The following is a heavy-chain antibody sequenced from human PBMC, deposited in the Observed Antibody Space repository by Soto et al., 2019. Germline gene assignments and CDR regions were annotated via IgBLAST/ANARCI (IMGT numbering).Heavy chain of an antibody. V-gene: IGHV5-51*01. CDR2: IYPGDSDT. J-gene: IGHJ6*02. Sequence: HGESLKISCKGSGYSFTSYWIGWVRQMPGKGLEWMGIIYPGDSDTRYSPSFQGQVTISADKSISTAYLQWSSLKASDTAMYYCARAREPPYYYYYGMDVWGQGTTVTVSS. D-gene: IGHD1-1*01. CDR3: ARAREPPYYYYYGMDV. CDR1: GYSFTSYW.